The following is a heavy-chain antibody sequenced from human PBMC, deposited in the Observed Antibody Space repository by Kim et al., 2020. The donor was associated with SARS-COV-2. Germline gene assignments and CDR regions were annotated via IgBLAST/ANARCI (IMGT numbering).Heavy chain of an antibody. D-gene: IGHD3-22*01. CDR1: GGSISSSSYY. J-gene: IGHJ6*02. CDR2: IYYSGST. Sequence: SETLSLTCTVSGGSISSSSYYWGWIRQPPGKGLEWIGSIYYSGSTYYNPSLKSRVTISVDTSKNQFSLKLSSVTAADTAVYYCARGGSGYYFTYYYYGMDVWGQGTTVTVSS. V-gene: IGHV4-39*01. CDR3: ARGGSGYYFTYYYYGMDV.